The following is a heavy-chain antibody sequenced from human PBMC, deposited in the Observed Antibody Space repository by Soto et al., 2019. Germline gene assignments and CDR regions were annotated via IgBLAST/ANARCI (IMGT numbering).Heavy chain of an antibody. CDR2: IWYDGSNE. Sequence: GGSLRLSCAASGFTFSSYGMHWVRQAPGKGLEWVAVIWYDGSNEDYAVSVKGRFTISRDNSKNTLYLQMNSLRAEDTAVYYCAKVFDYTTSSGGGGFDCWGQGTLVTVSS. J-gene: IGHJ4*02. CDR3: AKVFDYTTSSGGGGFDC. V-gene: IGHV3-33*06. D-gene: IGHD6-6*01. CDR1: GFTFSSYG.